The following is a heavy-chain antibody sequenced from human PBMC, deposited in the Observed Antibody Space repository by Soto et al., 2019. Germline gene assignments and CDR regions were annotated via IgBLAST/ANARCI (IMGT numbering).Heavy chain of an antibody. J-gene: IGHJ6*02. Sequence: GGSLRLSCAASGFTFDDYTMHWVRQAPGKGLEWVSLISWDGGSTYYADSVKGRFTISRDNSKNSLYLQMNSLRTEDTALYYCAKDLYYYGSGSYDYYYYGMDVWGQGTTVTVSS. CDR1: GFTFDDYT. CDR2: ISWDGGST. CDR3: AKDLYYYGSGSYDYYYYGMDV. D-gene: IGHD3-10*01. V-gene: IGHV3-43*01.